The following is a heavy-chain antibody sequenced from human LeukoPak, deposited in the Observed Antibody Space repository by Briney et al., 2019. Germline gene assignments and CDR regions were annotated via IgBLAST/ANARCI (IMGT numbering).Heavy chain of an antibody. D-gene: IGHD6-19*01. CDR3: AKFIEPQWLVQAYYFDY. CDR1: GFIFSSYA. J-gene: IGHJ4*02. CDR2: ISGSGGST. Sequence: GGSLRLSCAASGFIFSSYAMSWVRQAPGKWLEWVSAISGSGGSTYYADSVKGRFTISRDNSKNTLYLQMNSLRAEDKAVYYCAKFIEPQWLVQAYYFDYWGQGTLVTVSS. V-gene: IGHV3-23*01.